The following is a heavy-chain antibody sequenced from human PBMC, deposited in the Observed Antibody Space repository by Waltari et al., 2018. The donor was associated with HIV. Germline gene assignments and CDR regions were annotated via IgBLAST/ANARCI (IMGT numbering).Heavy chain of an antibody. CDR3: ARFTCGGDCSDAFDI. CDR2: IIPIFGTA. J-gene: IGHJ3*02. D-gene: IGHD2-21*02. V-gene: IGHV1-69*01. Sequence: QVQLVQSGAEVKKPGSSVKVSCKASGGTSSSYAISWVRQAPGQGLEWMGGIIPIFGTANYAQKFQGRVTITADESMSTAYRELSSLRSEDTAVYYCARFTCGGDCSDAFDIWGQGTMVTVSS. CDR1: GGTSSSYA.